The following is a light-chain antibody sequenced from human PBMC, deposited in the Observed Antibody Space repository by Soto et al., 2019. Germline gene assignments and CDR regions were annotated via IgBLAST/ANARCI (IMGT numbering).Light chain of an antibody. CDR2: DVS. V-gene: IGKV1-5*01. CDR3: QQYDRYYS. CDR1: QSSSNW. Sequence: DIQMTQSPSTLSASVGDRVTITCRASQSSSNWLSWYQQKPGKAHPLLIYDVSRLEIWVPSRLSGSGSRTEFTLTITIMQPEDCATSYCQQYDRYYSFGKGTKV. J-gene: IGKJ1*01.